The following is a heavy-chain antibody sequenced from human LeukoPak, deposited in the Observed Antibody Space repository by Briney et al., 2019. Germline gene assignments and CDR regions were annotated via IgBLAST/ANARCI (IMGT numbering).Heavy chain of an antibody. CDR2: IIPILGIA. CDR3: ARDSVDTAIFDY. CDR1: GGTFSSYA. D-gene: IGHD5-18*01. V-gene: IGHV1-69*04. J-gene: IGHJ4*02. Sequence: SVKVSCKASGGTFSSYAISWVRQAPGQGLEWMGRIIPILGIANYAQKFQGRVTITADKSTSTAYMELSSLRSEDTAVYYCARDSVDTAIFDYWGRGTLVTVSS.